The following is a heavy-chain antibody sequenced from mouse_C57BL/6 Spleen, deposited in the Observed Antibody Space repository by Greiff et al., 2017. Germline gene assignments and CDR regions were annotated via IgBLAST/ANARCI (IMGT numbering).Heavy chain of an antibody. Sequence: EVNLVESGGDLVKPGGSLKLSCAASGFTFSSYGMSWVRQTPDKRLEWVATISSGGGYTYYPDSVKGRFTISRDNAKNTLYLQMSSLKSEDTAMYYCARHDGSLYLYFDVWGTGTTVTVSS. CDR2: ISSGGGYT. CDR3: ARHDGSLYLYFDV. J-gene: IGHJ1*03. D-gene: IGHD1-1*01. V-gene: IGHV5-6*01. CDR1: GFTFSSYG.